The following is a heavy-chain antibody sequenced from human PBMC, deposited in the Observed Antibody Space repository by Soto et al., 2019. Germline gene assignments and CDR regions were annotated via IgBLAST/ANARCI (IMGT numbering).Heavy chain of an antibody. V-gene: IGHV1-69*12. CDR3: AVGSVDIVPTGMKPFDP. CDR2: IIPIFGTA. CDR1: GGTFSNYA. Sequence: QVQLVQSGAEVKKPGSSVKVSCKASGGTFSNYAISWVRQAPGQGLEWMGGIIPIFGTANYAQKFQGRVTIPADESTRTDYMELSSLRSEDTAIYYCAVGSVDIVPTGMKPFDPWGQGTLVTVSS. J-gene: IGHJ5*02. D-gene: IGHD5-12*01.